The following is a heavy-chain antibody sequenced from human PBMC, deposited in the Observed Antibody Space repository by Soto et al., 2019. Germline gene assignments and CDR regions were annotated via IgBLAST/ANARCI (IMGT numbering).Heavy chain of an antibody. CDR2: INSATGDTT. CDR3: ARTIFYFYGMDV. Sequence: GGSLRLSCAASGFSFSGYEMNWVRQAPGKGLEWVSYINSATGDTTYYADSVKGRFTISRDNAKRSLYLHMESLRAEDTAVYYCARTIFYFYGMDVWGHGTTVTVSS. J-gene: IGHJ6*02. CDR1: GFSFSGYE. V-gene: IGHV3-48*03.